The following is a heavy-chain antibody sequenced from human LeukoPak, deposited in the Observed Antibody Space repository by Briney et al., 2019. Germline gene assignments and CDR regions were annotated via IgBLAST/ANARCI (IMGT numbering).Heavy chain of an antibody. CDR3: ACGRMGDYYMDV. V-gene: IGHV4-30-4*01. CDR2: DYYGGRS. CDR1: GGSISSGDYY. D-gene: IGHD2-21*01. J-gene: IGHJ6*03. Sequence: SQTLSLTCTVSGGSISSGDYYWSWIRQPPGKGLEWIGSDYYGGRSYYNPSLKSRVTISADRSKSQFSLRLSSVTAADTAVYYCACGRMGDYYMDVWGRGTTVTVSS.